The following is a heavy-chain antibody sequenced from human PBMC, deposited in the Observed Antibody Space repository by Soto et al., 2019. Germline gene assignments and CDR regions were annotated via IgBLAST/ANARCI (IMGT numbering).Heavy chain of an antibody. CDR2: IYYSGST. CDR3: ARSMHYDILTGYYHTYDDAFDI. CDR1: GGSVSSGSSS. J-gene: IGHJ3*02. D-gene: IGHD3-9*01. Sequence: SETLSLTCTVSGGSVSSGSSSWSWIRQPPGKGLEWLGYIYYSGSTNYNPSLKSRVTISVDTSKNQFSLKLSSVTAADTAVYYCARSMHYDILTGYYHTYDDAFDIWGQGTMVT. V-gene: IGHV4-61*01.